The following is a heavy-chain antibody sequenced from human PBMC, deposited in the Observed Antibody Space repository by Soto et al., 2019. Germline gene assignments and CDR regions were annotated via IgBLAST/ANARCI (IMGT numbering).Heavy chain of an antibody. V-gene: IGHV1-69*12. J-gene: IGHJ4*02. CDR3: ASGIQLWLRRINNGYSG. CDR1: GGTFSTYA. CDR2: IIPMFGTE. Sequence: QVQLVQSGAEVKKPESSVKVSCKAPGGTFSTYAISWVRQAPGQGLEWMGGIIPMFGTENYAQRFQDRVTITADESTTTVYMELSSLRSEDTAVYFCASGIQLWLRRINNGYSGWGQGTLVTVSS. D-gene: IGHD5-18*01.